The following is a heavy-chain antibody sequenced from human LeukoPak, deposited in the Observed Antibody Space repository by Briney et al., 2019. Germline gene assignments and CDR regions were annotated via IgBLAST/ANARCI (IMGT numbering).Heavy chain of an antibody. CDR3: ARGNSRSSGALDI. V-gene: IGHV3-33*08. Sequence: GGSLRLSCAASGFTFSSYGMHWVRQAPGKGLEWVAVIWYDESKKYYVDSVKGRFTNSRDNAKNTLFLQMNSLRVEDTAVYYCARGNSRSSGALDIWGQGTMVTVSS. J-gene: IGHJ3*02. D-gene: IGHD2/OR15-2a*01. CDR2: IWYDESKK. CDR1: GFTFSSYG.